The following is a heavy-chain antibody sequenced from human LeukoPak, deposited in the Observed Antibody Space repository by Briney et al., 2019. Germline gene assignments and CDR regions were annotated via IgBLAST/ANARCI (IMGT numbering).Heavy chain of an antibody. CDR1: GGSISSGSYY. V-gene: IGHV4-61*02. D-gene: IGHD5-24*01. CDR2: IYTSEST. CDR3: ARVKRDGYNSPYYYMDV. Sequence: SQTLSLTCTVSGGSISSGSYYWSWIRQPAGKGLEWIGRIYTSESTNYNPSLKSRVTISVDTSKNQFSLKLSSVTAADTAVYYCARVKRDGYNSPYYYMDVWGKGTTVTVSS. J-gene: IGHJ6*03.